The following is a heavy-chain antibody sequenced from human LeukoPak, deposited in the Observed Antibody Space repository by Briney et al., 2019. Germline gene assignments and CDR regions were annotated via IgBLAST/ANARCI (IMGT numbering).Heavy chain of an antibody. CDR2: IIPIFGTA. J-gene: IGHJ4*02. CDR3: ARGATVVTHYFDY. Sequence: RASVKVSCKPSGGTLSRYAISWLRQAPGQGLEWMGGIIPIFGTANYAQKFQGRVTITADESTSTAYMELISLRSEDTAVYYCARGATVVTHYFDYWGQGTLVTVSS. CDR1: GGTLSRYA. V-gene: IGHV1-69*13. D-gene: IGHD4-23*01.